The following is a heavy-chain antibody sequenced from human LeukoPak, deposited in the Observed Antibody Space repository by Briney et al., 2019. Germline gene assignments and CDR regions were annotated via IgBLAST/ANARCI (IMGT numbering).Heavy chain of an antibody. J-gene: IGHJ4*02. D-gene: IGHD3-10*01. CDR2: ISGSGGST. CDR1: GFTFSNYG. Sequence: GGSLRLSCAASGFTFSNYGMSWVRQAPGKGLEWVSAISGSGGSTNYADSVEGRFTISRDNSKNTLHLQMNSLRAEDTAVYYCAKDIYGSGSYYPDYWGQGTLVTVSS. CDR3: AKDIYGSGSYYPDY. V-gene: IGHV3-23*01.